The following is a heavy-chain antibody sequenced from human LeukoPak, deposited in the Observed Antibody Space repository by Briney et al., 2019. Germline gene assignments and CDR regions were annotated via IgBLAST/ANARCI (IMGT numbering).Heavy chain of an antibody. CDR3: ARVGTYYDFWSGYYERGFDY. V-gene: IGHV3-21*01. CDR2: ISSSSSYI. Sequence: SGGSLRLSCAASGFTFSSYSMNWVRQAPGKGLEWVSSISSSSSYIYYADSVKGRFTISRDNAKNSLYLQMNSLRAEDTAVYYCARVGTYYDFWSGYYERGFDYWGQGTLVTVSS. CDR1: GFTFSSYS. J-gene: IGHJ4*02. D-gene: IGHD3-3*01.